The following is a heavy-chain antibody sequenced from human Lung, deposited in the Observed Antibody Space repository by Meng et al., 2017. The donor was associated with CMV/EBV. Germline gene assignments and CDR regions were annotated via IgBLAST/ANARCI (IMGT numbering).Heavy chain of an antibody. V-gene: IGHV3-30*02. CDR2: ILHDGSNK. D-gene: IGHD3-22*01. CDR3: AKDQIYSSCSDY. Sequence: GGSXRLXXAASGFTFNFYAMHGVRQAPGKGLEWVAFILHDGSNKYYSESVKGRFTISRDNYVNTLYLQMNSLRAEDMAVDYCAKDQIYSSCSDYWGQGTLVTVSS. J-gene: IGHJ4*02. CDR1: GFTFNFYA.